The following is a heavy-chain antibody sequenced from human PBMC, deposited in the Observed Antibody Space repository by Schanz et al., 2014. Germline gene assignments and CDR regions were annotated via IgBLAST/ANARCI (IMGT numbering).Heavy chain of an antibody. D-gene: IGHD3-10*01. Sequence: QVQLVQSGAEVKKPGASATVSCKASGYTFNNHGISWVRQAPGQGLEWMGWISVYHGHTNYAEKVHGRVTMTTDTSTSTAYMELRSLTSDDTAVYYCVRDAGWAFGDYHGMDVWGQGTSVTVSS. CDR1: GYTFNNHG. V-gene: IGHV1-18*01. CDR2: ISVYHGHT. CDR3: VRDAGWAFGDYHGMDV. J-gene: IGHJ6*02.